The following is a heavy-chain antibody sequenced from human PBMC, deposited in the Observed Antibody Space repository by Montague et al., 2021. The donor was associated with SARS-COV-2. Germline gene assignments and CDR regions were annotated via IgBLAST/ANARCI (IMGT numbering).Heavy chain of an antibody. CDR2: TNYRSKWTS. V-gene: IGHV6-1*01. Sequence: CAISGDSVWSNTAAWNWIWQSPSGGLEWLGRTNYRSKWTSDYATSVEGRISIDPDTSKNQFFLHLRSVTPEDTGVYYCVRDTGSAQAGFDAWGQGTLVTVFS. CDR1: GDSVWSNTAA. J-gene: IGHJ4*02. CDR3: VRDTGSAQAGFDA. D-gene: IGHD4-17*01.